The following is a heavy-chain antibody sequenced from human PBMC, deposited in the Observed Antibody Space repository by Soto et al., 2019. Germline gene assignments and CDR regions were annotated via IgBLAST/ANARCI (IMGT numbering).Heavy chain of an antibody. CDR3: ARLAGSYYDSSGYSEFDY. CDR1: GYTFTGYY. D-gene: IGHD3-22*01. J-gene: IGHJ4*02. Sequence: ASVKVSCKASGYTFTGYYMHWVRRAPGQGLEWMGWINPNSGGTNYAQKFQGWVTMTRDTSISTAYMELSRLRSDDTAVYYCARLAGSYYDSSGYSEFDYWGQGTLVTVSS. CDR2: INPNSGGT. V-gene: IGHV1-2*04.